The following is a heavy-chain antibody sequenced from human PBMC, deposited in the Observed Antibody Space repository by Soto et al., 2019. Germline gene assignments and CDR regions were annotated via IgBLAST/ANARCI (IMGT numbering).Heavy chain of an antibody. Sequence: GXSVKSSSKASGYTFTSYGISRLRHAPGEGLEWMGWISAYNGNTNYAQKLQGRVTMTTDTSTSTAYMELRSLRSDDTAVYYCARTTYYDFWSGYPSGGMDVWGQGTTVTVSS. CDR2: ISAYNGNT. D-gene: IGHD3-3*01. J-gene: IGHJ6*02. V-gene: IGHV1-18*01. CDR3: ARTTYYDFWSGYPSGGMDV. CDR1: GYTFTSYG.